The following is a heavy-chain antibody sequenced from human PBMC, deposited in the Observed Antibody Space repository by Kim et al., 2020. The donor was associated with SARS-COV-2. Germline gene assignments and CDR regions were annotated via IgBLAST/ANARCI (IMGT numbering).Heavy chain of an antibody. V-gene: IGHV4-34*01. J-gene: IGHJ6*03. CDR2: INHSGST. CDR1: GGSFSGYY. D-gene: IGHD6-13*01. CDR3: ARFMYSRQHYYYYMDV. Sequence: SETLSLTCAVYGGSFSGYYWSWIRQPPGKGLEWIGEINHSGSTNYNPSLKSRVTISVDTSKNQFSLKLSSVTAADTAVYYCARFMYSRQHYYYYMDVWGKGTTVTVSS.